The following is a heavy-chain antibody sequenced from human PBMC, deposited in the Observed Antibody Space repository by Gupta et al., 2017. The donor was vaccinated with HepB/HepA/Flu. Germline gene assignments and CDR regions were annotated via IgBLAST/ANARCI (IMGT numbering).Heavy chain of an antibody. V-gene: IGHV3-30*18. CDR1: GFTFSSYG. J-gene: IGHJ4*02. Sequence: QVQLVESGGGVVQPGRSLRLSCAASGFTFSSYGMHWVRQAPGKGLEWVAVISYDGSNKYYADSVKGRFTISRDNSKNTLYLQMNSLRAEDTAVYYCAKEKRVADYFDYWGQGTLVTVSS. CDR2: ISYDGSNK. CDR3: AKEKRVADYFDY. D-gene: IGHD3-3*01.